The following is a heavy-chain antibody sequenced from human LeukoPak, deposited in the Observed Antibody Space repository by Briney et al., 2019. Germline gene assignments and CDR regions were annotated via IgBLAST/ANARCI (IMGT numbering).Heavy chain of an antibody. D-gene: IGHD4-17*01. CDR3: AIWTTVLSGGYFAY. CDR2: FYYSGST. V-gene: IGHV4-39*07. Sequence: SETLSLTCTVSGGSISRSGYYWGRLRQPPGKGLEWIGSFYYSGSTYYHTSLKSRVTISKDTSKNQFSLRLTSVTAADTAVYYCAIWTTVLSGGYFAYWGQGALVTVSS. CDR1: GGSISRSGYY. J-gene: IGHJ4*02.